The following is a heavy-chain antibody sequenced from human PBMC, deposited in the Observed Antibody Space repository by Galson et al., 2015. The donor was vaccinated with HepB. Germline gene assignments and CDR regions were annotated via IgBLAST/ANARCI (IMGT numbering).Heavy chain of an antibody. V-gene: IGHV6-1*01. CDR1: EDSVSSNSAA. CDR3: ARLVGGNWFDP. J-gene: IGHJ5*02. D-gene: IGHD1-26*01. CDR2: TYYRSRWYH. Sequence: CAISEDSVSSNSAAWSWIRQSPSRGLEWLGRTYYRSRWYHDYAVSMKSRITINPDTSKNQFSLQVNSVISEDTAVYYCARLVGGNWFDPWGQGTLVTVSS.